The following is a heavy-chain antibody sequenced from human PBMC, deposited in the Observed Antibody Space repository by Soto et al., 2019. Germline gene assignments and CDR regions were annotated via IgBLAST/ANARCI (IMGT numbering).Heavy chain of an antibody. CDR2: TYYRSKWYN. D-gene: IGHD6-13*01. J-gene: IGHJ4*02. V-gene: IGHV6-1*01. Sequence: KQSQTLSLTCAISGDSVSSNSAAWNWIRQSPSRGLEWLGRTYYRSKWYNDYAVCVKSLITINPDKSKNQFSLQLNSVAPEDTSVYYCARELGIGAAEYYFDYWGQGTLVTVSS. CDR3: ARELGIGAAEYYFDY. CDR1: GDSVSSNSAA.